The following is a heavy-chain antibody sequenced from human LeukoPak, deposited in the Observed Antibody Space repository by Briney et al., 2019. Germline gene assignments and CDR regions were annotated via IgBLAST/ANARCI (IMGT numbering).Heavy chain of an antibody. CDR2: ISYDGSNK. V-gene: IGHV3-30-3*01. CDR3: ARAGFNWNDPFNY. Sequence: GGSLRLSCAASGFTFSSYAMHWVRQAPGKGLEWVAVISYDGSNKYYADSVKGRFTISRDNSKNTLYLQMNSLRAEDTAVYYCARAGFNWNDPFNYSGQGTLVTVSS. J-gene: IGHJ4*02. CDR1: GFTFSSYA. D-gene: IGHD1-20*01.